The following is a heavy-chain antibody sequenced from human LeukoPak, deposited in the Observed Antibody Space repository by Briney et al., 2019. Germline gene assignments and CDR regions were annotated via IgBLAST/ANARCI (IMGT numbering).Heavy chain of an antibody. CDR1: GGSFSGYY. J-gene: IGHJ4*02. Sequence: SETLSLTCAVYGGSFSGYYWSWIRQPPGKGLEWIGEINHSGSTNYNPSLKSRVTISVDTSKNQFSLKLSSVTAADTAVYYCARHPNLRLRPDYWGQGTLVTVSS. CDR2: INHSGST. D-gene: IGHD5-12*01. CDR3: ARHPNLRLRPDY. V-gene: IGHV4-34*01.